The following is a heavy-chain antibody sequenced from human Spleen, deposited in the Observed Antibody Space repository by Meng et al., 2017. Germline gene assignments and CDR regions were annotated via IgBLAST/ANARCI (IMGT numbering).Heavy chain of an antibody. Sequence: QVQLQQWGEVLLKPSETLSLTCTVSGDSVTSGTYYWSWIRQPQGKGPEWIGYIYYTGSTNYNPSLKSRLTMSIDTSKNRFSLKLTSVTAADTAVYYCARDPHTTGTYDLWGQGTLVTVSS. V-gene: IGHV4-61*03. CDR3: ARDPHTTGTYDL. D-gene: IGHD1-1*01. CDR1: GDSVTSGTYY. CDR2: IYYTGST. J-gene: IGHJ5*02.